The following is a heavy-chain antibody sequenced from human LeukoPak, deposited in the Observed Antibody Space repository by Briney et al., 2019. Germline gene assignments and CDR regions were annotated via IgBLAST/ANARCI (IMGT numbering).Heavy chain of an antibody. J-gene: IGHJ4*02. V-gene: IGHV1-69*04. CDR2: ITPFLGIA. Sequence: SVKVSCKASGDTLNSYAINWVRQAPGQGPEWMGRITPFLGIANYPQKFQGRVTITADESTTTAYMELSSLRSEDTAVYYCAREACREMGLMWPRLGGQDCRYDHWGQGTLVTVSS. D-gene: IGHD3-16*01. CDR1: GDTLNSYA. CDR3: AREACREMGLMWPRLGGQDCRYDH.